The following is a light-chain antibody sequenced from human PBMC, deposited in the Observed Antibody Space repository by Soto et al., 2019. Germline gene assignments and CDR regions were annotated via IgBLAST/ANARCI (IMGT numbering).Light chain of an antibody. J-gene: IGLJ3*02. V-gene: IGLV2-14*03. Sequence: QSVLTQPASVSGSPGQSITISCTGTSSDVGGYNYVSWYQQHPDKAPKLLIFDVRTRPSGVSNRFSGSKSGNTASLTISGLQAEDGADYYCGSYTTSGALVFGGGTKLTVL. CDR3: GSYTTSGALV. CDR1: SSDVGGYNY. CDR2: DVR.